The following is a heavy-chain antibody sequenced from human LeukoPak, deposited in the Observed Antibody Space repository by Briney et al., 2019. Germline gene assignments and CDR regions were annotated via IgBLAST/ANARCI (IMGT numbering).Heavy chain of an antibody. Sequence: PSETLSLXCAVYGGSFSGYYWSWSRRPPGKGLEWIGEINHSGSTNYNPSLKSRVTISVDTSKNQFSLKLSSVTAADTAVYYCARALDKKSYYYDSSGYPPGYWGQGTLVTVSS. CDR1: GGSFSGYY. CDR2: INHSGST. J-gene: IGHJ4*02. CDR3: ARALDKKSYYYDSSGYPPGY. V-gene: IGHV4-34*01. D-gene: IGHD3-22*01.